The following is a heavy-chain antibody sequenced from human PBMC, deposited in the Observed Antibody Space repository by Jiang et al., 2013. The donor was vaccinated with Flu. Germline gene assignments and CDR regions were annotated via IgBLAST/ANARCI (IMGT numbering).Heavy chain of an antibody. CDR3: AREKGGTRVTGYYDC. CDR2: CIIVGPP. CDR1: GGSISSNNW. D-gene: IGHD3-9*01. Sequence: KPSGTLSLSCAVSGGSISSNNWWSWVRQPPGRGWSGLGKCIIVGPPATTRTLKSRVTISVDKSKNQFSLKLSSVTAADTAVYYCAREKGGTRVTGYYDCWGQGTLVTVSS. V-gene: IGHV4-4*02. J-gene: IGHJ4*02.